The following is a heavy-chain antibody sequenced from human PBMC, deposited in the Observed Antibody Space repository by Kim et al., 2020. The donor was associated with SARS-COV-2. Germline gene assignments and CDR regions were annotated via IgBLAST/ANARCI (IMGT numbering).Heavy chain of an antibody. CDR2: ISYDGSNK. CDR3: TRGQELEGFEY. Sequence: GGSLRLSCAASGFTFSSYPMHWVRQAPGKGLEWVAVISYDGSNKYYADSVKGRFTISRDNSKNTLYLQMNTLRPEDTAVFYCTRGQELEGFEYWGQGTLVTVSS. J-gene: IGHJ4*02. V-gene: IGHV3-30-3*01. D-gene: IGHD6-13*01. CDR1: GFTFSSYP.